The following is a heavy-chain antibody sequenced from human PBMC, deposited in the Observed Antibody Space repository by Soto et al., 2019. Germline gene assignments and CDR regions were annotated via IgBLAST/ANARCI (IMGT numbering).Heavy chain of an antibody. CDR1: GGTFSSYA. Sequence: QVQLVQSGAEVKKPGSSVKVSCKASGGTFSSYAISWVRQAPGQGLEWMGGFIPIFGTANYAQKFQGRVTITADEATSTAYMELSSLRSEDTAVYYCARTSDVDTAMVPYYGMDVWGQGTTVTVSS. D-gene: IGHD5-18*01. CDR3: ARTSDVDTAMVPYYGMDV. J-gene: IGHJ6*02. CDR2: FIPIFGTA. V-gene: IGHV1-69*01.